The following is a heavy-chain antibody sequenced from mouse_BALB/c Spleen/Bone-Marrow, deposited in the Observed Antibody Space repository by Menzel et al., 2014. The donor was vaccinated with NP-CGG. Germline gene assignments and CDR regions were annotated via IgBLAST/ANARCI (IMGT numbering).Heavy chain of an antibody. D-gene: IGHD2-1*01. CDR1: GYSITSGYN. CDR3: AREDYGNYDYFDY. J-gene: IGHJ2*01. CDR2: ISYDGNT. V-gene: IGHV3-6*02. Sequence: LVQSGPGLVKPSQSLSFTCSVTGYSITSGYNCNWNQQFAGNKLERMGYISYDGNTNYNQSIKNRISIARDTSKNHFFLKLNSVTTEDTATYYCAREDYGNYDYFDYWGQGTTLTVSS.